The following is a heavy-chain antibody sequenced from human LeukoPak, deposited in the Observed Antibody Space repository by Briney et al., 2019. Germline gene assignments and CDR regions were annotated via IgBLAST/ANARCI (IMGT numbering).Heavy chain of an antibody. V-gene: IGHV1-2*02. J-gene: IGHJ5*02. CDR1: GYTFTGYY. CDR2: INPNSGGT. Sequence: ASVTVSCKASGYTFTGYYMHWVRQAPGQGLEWMGWINPNSGGTNYAQKFQGRVTMTRDTSISTAYMELSRLRSDDTAVYYCARSEFDYYDSSGYWFDPWGQGTLVTVSS. CDR3: ARSEFDYYDSSGYWFDP. D-gene: IGHD3-22*01.